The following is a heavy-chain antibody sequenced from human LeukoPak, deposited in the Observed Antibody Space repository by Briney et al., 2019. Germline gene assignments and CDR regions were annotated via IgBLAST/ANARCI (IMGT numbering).Heavy chain of an antibody. CDR3: ARAGTIFGVVTQFDP. J-gene: IGHJ5*02. V-gene: IGHV5-51*01. Sequence: GESLKISCKGSGYSFTSYWIGWVRQMRGKGLEWMGIIYPGDSDTRYSPSFQGQVTISADKSISTAYLQWSSLKASDTAMYYCARAGTIFGVVTQFDPWGQGTLVTVSS. D-gene: IGHD3-3*01. CDR2: IYPGDSDT. CDR1: GYSFTSYW.